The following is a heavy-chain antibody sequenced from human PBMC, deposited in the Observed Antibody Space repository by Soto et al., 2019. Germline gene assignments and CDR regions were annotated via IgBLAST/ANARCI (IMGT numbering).Heavy chain of an antibody. CDR3: AKGCDSIPSRYLFHQ. CDR1: GFTFSNYA. J-gene: IGHJ4*02. Sequence: PGGSLRLSCAASGFTFSNYAMSWVRQAPGKGLEWVSAISGSGAGTYYSDSVKGRFTISRDNSKNTLYLQMNCLRAEDTAVYYRAKGCDSIPSRYLFHQGGQRTMFTASS. V-gene: IGHV3-23*01. D-gene: IGHD2-2*01. CDR2: ISGSGAGT.